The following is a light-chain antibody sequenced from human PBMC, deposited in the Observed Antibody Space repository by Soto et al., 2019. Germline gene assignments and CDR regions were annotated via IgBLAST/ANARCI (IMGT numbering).Light chain of an antibody. Sequence: EILLTQSPATLSVSPGERATLSCRASQSVSSNLVWYQQKPGQAPRLLIYDTSTRATGIPARFSGSGSGTEFTLTISSLQSEDFAVYYCQQYSNWHPITFGQGTRLEIK. J-gene: IGKJ5*01. CDR3: QQYSNWHPIT. V-gene: IGKV3-15*01. CDR1: QSVSSN. CDR2: DTS.